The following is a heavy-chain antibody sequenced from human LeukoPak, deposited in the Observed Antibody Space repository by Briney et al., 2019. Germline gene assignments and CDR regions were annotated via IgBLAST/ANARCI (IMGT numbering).Heavy chain of an antibody. Sequence: GESLKISCKGSGYSFSNYWIGWVRQMPGKGLEWVAIIFPGDSDTRYSPSFRGQVTISADKSISTAYLQWSSLKASDTAMYYCARRPEYYFDYWGQGALVTVSS. J-gene: IGHJ4*02. CDR3: ARRPEYYFDY. V-gene: IGHV5-51*01. CDR1: GYSFSNYW. CDR2: IFPGDSDT.